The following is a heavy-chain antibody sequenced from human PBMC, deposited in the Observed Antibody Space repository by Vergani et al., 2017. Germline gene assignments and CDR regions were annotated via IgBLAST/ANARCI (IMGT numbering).Heavy chain of an antibody. CDR1: GYTFTSYG. V-gene: IGHV1-18*04. CDR3: AGGSLGIAVAGTDY. Sequence: QVQLVQSGAEVKKPGASVKVSCKASGYTFTSYGISWVRQAPGQGLEWMGWISAYNGNTNYAPKLQGRVPMTTDTSPSTAYRELRSLRSDDTAVYYCAGGSLGIAVAGTDYWGQGTLVTVSS. D-gene: IGHD6-19*01. J-gene: IGHJ4*02. CDR2: ISAYNGNT.